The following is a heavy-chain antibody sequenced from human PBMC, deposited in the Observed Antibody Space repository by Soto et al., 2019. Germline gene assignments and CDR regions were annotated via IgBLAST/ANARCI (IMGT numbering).Heavy chain of an antibody. V-gene: IGHV4-4*02. CDR2: IYHSGST. CDR3: ASDRSSGWDQGYGMDV. Sequence: SETLSLTCTVPDGSISSSNWWSWVRQPAGKWLEWIGEIYHSGSTNYNPSHKSRVTIPVDKSKNQFSLKLRSVTAADTALYYCASDRSSGWDQGYGMDVWGQGTTVTVSS. D-gene: IGHD6-19*01. CDR1: DGSISSSNW. J-gene: IGHJ6*02.